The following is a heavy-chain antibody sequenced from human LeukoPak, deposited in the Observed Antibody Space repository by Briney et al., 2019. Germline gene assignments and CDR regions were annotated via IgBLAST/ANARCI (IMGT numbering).Heavy chain of an antibody. CDR2: IYYSGST. V-gene: IGHV4-59*12. Sequence: PSETLSLTCTVSGGSLSSYYWSWIRQPPGKGLECIGYIYYSGSTNYNPSLKSRVTISVDTSKNQFSLKLSSVTAADTAVYYCARGRWYSGDYWGQGTLVTVSS. D-gene: IGHD1-26*01. J-gene: IGHJ4*02. CDR1: GGSLSSYY. CDR3: ARGRWYSGDY.